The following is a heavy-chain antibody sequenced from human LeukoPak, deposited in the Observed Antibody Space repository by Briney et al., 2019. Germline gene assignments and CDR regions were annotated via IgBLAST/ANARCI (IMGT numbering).Heavy chain of an antibody. D-gene: IGHD3-22*01. Sequence: ASVKVSCKASGYTFTSYGISWVRQAPGQGLEWMGWISAYNGNTNYAQKPQGRVTMTTDTSTSTAYMELRSLRSDDTAVYYCARTSGAGVYYYDSSGPSAWFDPWGQGTLVTVSS. J-gene: IGHJ5*02. CDR1: GYTFTSYG. CDR3: ARTSGAGVYYYDSSGPSAWFDP. CDR2: ISAYNGNT. V-gene: IGHV1-18*01.